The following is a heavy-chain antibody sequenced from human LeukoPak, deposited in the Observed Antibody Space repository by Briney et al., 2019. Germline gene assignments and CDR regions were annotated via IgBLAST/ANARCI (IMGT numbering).Heavy chain of an antibody. CDR3: ARSKTRYYYASMDV. CDR1: GGTFSSYA. Sequence: GSSVKVSCKASGGTFSSYAISWVRQAPGQGLEWMGGIIPIFGTANYAQKFQGRVTITADESTSTAYMELSSLRSEDTAVYYCARSKTRYYYASMDVWGKGTTVTISS. D-gene: IGHD3-10*01. V-gene: IGHV1-69*01. J-gene: IGHJ6*03. CDR2: IIPIFGTA.